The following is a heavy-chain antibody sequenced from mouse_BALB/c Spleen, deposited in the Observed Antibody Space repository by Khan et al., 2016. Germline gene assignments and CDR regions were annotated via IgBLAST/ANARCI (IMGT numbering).Heavy chain of an antibody. J-gene: IGHJ2*01. D-gene: IGHD2-4*01. Sequence: EVQLQESGPGLVKPSQSLSLTCTVTGYSITSDYAWNWIRQFPGNKLEWMGYIPYSGSTSYNPSFKSRISITRDTSKNQFFLQLNSVTTEDTATYYCARFDYDRGYFDYWGQGTTLTVSS. CDR2: IPYSGST. V-gene: IGHV3-2*02. CDR3: ARFDYDRGYFDY. CDR1: GYSITSDYA.